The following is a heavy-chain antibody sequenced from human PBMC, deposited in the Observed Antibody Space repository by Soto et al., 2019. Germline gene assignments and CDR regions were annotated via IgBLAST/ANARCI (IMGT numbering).Heavy chain of an antibody. Sequence: PGGSLRLSCAASGFTFSTYAMSLVRQCPGKGLEWVSVISGSDDRTFYADSVKGRFTISRDNPKNTLYLQMNSLRAEDTAIYYCAKGAISSQDSCCDYWGQGTLVPVSS. CDR3: AKGAISSQDSCCDY. CDR1: GFTFSTYA. V-gene: IGHV3-23*01. J-gene: IGHJ4*02. D-gene: IGHD2-15*01. CDR2: ISGSDDRT.